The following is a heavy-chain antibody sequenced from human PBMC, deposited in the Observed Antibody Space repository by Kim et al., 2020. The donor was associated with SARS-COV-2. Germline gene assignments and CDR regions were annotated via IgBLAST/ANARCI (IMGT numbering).Heavy chain of an antibody. D-gene: IGHD5-18*01. Sequence: SETLSLTCTVSGGSISSSSYYWGWIRQPPGKGLEWIGSIYYSGSTYYNPSLKSRVTISVDTSKNQFSLKLSSVTAADTAVYYCASHVSKYSYGFGSLNAFDIWGQGTMVTVSS. J-gene: IGHJ3*02. CDR1: GGSISSSSYY. CDR3: ASHVSKYSYGFGSLNAFDI. CDR2: IYYSGST. V-gene: IGHV4-39*01.